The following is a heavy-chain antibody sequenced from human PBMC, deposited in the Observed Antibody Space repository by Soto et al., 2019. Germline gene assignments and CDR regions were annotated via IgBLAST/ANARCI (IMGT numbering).Heavy chain of an antibody. V-gene: IGHV3-33*01. CDR3: ARAGGYDILTGLDY. Sequence: VQLVESGGGVVQPGRSLRLSCAASGFTFSSYGMHWVRQAPGKGLEWVAVIWYDGSNKYYADSVKGRFTISRDNSKNTLYLQMNSLRAEDTAVYYCARAGGYDILTGLDYWGQGTLVTVSS. J-gene: IGHJ4*02. CDR2: IWYDGSNK. D-gene: IGHD3-9*01. CDR1: GFTFSSYG.